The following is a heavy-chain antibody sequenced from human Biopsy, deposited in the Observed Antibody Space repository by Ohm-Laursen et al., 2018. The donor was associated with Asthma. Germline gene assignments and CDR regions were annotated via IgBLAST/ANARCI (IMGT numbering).Heavy chain of an antibody. D-gene: IGHD3-9*01. CDR3: ALSQDSGFDDHSPSWFDP. J-gene: IGHJ5*02. CDR1: GLSLRTPGGG. Sequence: TQTLTLTCSFSGLSLRTPGGGVGWIRQSPGKALEWLALIYWEDYNLFKPSLKRRLTITKDPSKNQVVLTMTKMDPVDSGTYYCALSQDSGFDDHSPSWFDPWGQGTLVTVSS. CDR2: IYWEDYN. V-gene: IGHV2-5*02.